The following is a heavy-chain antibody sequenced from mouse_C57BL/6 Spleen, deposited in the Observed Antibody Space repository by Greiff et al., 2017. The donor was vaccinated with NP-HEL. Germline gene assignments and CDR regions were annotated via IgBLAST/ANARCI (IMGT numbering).Heavy chain of an antibody. J-gene: IGHJ4*01. D-gene: IGHD1-1*01. V-gene: IGHV5-4*01. CDR1: GFTFSSYA. Sequence: EVQLVESGGGLVKPGGSLKLSCAASGFTFSSYAMSWVRQTPEKRLEWVATISDGGSYTYYPDNVKGRFTISRDNAKNNLYLQMSHLKSKDTAMYYCARSSKEYYYAMDYWGQGTSVTVSS. CDR2: ISDGGSYT. CDR3: ARSSKEYYYAMDY.